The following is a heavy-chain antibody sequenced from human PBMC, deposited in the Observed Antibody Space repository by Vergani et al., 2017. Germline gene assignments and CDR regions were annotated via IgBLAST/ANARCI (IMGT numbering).Heavy chain of an antibody. CDR1: GYTFTRYA. V-gene: IGHV7-4-1*02. D-gene: IGHD3-22*01. CDR2: INTTTGNP. Sequence: QVQLVQSGVEVKKPGSSVKISCKASGYTFTRYAINWVRQAPGQGLEWMGWINTTTGNPTYAQGFTGRFVFSLDTSVTAAYLQINSLKAEDSALYYCARVLNGYDSCGSLGNWGQGTLLTVSS. J-gene: IGHJ4*02. CDR3: ARVLNGYDSCGSLGN.